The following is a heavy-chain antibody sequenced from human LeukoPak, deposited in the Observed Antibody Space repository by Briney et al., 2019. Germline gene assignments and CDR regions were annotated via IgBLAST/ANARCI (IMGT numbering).Heavy chain of an antibody. CDR2: IYYTGST. D-gene: IGHD2-15*01. Sequence: PSETLSLTCAVSADSISTYYWSWIRQPPGKGLEWIGYIYYTGSTNYNPSLKSRVTISVDTSKSQFSLKLTSLTAADTAVYYCARTPNCRGGTCYSRWFDPWGQGTLVTVSS. V-gene: IGHV4-59*01. CDR1: ADSISTYY. CDR3: ARTPNCRGGTCYSRWFDP. J-gene: IGHJ5*02.